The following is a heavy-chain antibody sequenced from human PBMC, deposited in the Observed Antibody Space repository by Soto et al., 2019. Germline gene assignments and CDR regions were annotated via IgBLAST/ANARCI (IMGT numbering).Heavy chain of an antibody. CDR1: GGSISSGGYY. CDR2: IYYSGST. J-gene: IGHJ4*02. CDR3: ARVQLGGHFDY. D-gene: IGHD6-6*01. V-gene: IGHV4-31*03. Sequence: QVQLQESGPGLVKPSQTLSLTCTVSGGSISSGGYYWSWIRQHPGKGLEWIGYIYYSGSTYYNPPLKGGVTISVDTSKNQFSLKLSFVTAADTAVYYCARVQLGGHFDYWGQGTLVTVSS.